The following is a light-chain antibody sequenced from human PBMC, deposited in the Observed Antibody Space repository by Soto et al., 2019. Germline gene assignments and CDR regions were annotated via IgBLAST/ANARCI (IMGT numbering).Light chain of an antibody. CDR3: SSYTSSTDYG. Sequence: QSVLTQPASVSGSPGQSITISCTGTSSDVGTYNYVSWYQQHPGKAPKLIIYEVSNRPSGVSNRFSGSKSGNTASLTISGLQAEDEADYYCSSYTSSTDYGFGTGTKVNVL. CDR2: EVS. V-gene: IGLV2-14*01. CDR1: SSDVGTYNY. J-gene: IGLJ1*01.